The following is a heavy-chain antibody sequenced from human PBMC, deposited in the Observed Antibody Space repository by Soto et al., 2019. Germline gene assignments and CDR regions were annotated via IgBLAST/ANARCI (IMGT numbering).Heavy chain of an antibody. CDR2: IYYSGSA. CDR3: ARRESYGSRSYTFDY. V-gene: IGHV4-31*03. J-gene: IGHJ4*02. D-gene: IGHD3-10*01. CDR1: GGSISSGDYY. Sequence: QVQLQESGPGLVKPSQTLSLTCTVSGGSISSGDYYWSWIRQHPGKGLEWIGYIYYSGSAYSNPSLKSRVSILVDTSKNQFSLKLSSVTAADTAVYYCARRESYGSRSYTFDYWGQGTLVTVSS.